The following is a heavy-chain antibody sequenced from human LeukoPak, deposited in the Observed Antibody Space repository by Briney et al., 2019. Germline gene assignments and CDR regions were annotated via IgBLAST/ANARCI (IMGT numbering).Heavy chain of an antibody. J-gene: IGHJ2*01. CDR1: GYTFTSYY. Sequence: GASVKVSCKXSGYTFTSYYMHWVRQAPGQGLEWMGIINPSGGSTSYAQKFQGRVTMTRDTSTSTVYMELSSLRSEDTAVYYCARDRLMVRGVIIGYWYFDLWGRGTLVTVSS. V-gene: IGHV1-46*03. CDR2: INPSGGST. D-gene: IGHD3-10*01. CDR3: ARDRLMVRGVIIGYWYFDL.